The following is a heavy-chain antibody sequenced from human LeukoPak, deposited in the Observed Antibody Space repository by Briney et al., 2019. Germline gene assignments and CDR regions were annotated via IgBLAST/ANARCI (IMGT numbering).Heavy chain of an antibody. J-gene: IGHJ4*02. CDR1: GYTFTDYD. V-gene: IGHV1-2*02. D-gene: IGHD5-24*01. Sequence: ASVKVSCKASGYTFTDYDIHWVRQAPGQGLDWMGWINPNSGGTNYAQKFQGRVTMTRDTSISTAYMELSRLRSDDTAVYYCARDTGEIVTIDWWGQGTLVTVSS. CDR2: INPNSGGT. CDR3: ARDTGEIVTIDW.